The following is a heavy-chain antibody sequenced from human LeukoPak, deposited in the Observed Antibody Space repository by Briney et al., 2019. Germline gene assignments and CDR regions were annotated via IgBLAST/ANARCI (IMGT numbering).Heavy chain of an antibody. CDR1: GFTVSSYY. CDR2: INSGGTT. J-gene: IGHJ4*02. CDR3: ARVDRRVNSGSPDY. V-gene: IGHV3-66*01. Sequence: PGGSLRLSCAASGFTVSSYYMSWVRQAPGKGLEWVSVINSGGTTYHADSVKGRFTISRDNSKNTVYLQMNSLRAEDTAVYFCARVDRRVNSGSPDYWGQGTLVTVSS. D-gene: IGHD3-22*01.